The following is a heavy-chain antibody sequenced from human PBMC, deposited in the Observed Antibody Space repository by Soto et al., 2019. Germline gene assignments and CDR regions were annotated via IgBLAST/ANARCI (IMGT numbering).Heavy chain of an antibody. V-gene: IGHV2-5*02. CDR1: GFSLNTSGVG. CDR3: AHRPYGDYPIDY. D-gene: IGHD4-17*01. J-gene: IGHJ4*02. CDR2: IYWDDDK. Sequence: QITLKESGPTLVKPTQTLTLTCTFSGFSLNTSGVGVGWIRQPPGKALEWLALIYWDDDKRYSPSLKSRLTITKDTSQNHVVLTMTNMDPVDTGTYYRAHRPYGDYPIDYWGQGTLVTVSS.